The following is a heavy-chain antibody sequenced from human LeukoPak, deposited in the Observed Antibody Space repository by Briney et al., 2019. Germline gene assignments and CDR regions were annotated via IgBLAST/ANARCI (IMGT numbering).Heavy chain of an antibody. CDR3: ARNLCGGDCYSADYYYMDV. J-gene: IGHJ6*03. D-gene: IGHD2-21*01. Sequence: PSETLSLTCTVSGGSISSYYWSWIRQPPGKGLEWIGNIYYSGSTNYNPSLKSRVTISVDTSKNQFSLKLSSVTAAGTAVYYCARNLCGGDCYSADYYYMDVWGKGTTVTVSS. CDR2: IYYSGST. CDR1: GGSISSYY. V-gene: IGHV4-59*01.